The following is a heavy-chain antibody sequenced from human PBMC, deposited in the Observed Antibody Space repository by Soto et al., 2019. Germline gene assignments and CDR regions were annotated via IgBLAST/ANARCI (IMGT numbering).Heavy chain of an antibody. J-gene: IGHJ6*02. CDR1: GGSITDYS. CDR3: AREWGLLPYYVMNV. V-gene: IGHV4-4*07. D-gene: IGHD7-27*01. CDR2: IFSSGST. Sequence: SETLSLTCTVSGGSITDYSWVWIRQPAGKGLEWIGRIFSSGSTNYNPSLKGRVTISVDTSKNDFSLNLSSVTAADTAVYFCAREWGLLPYYVMNVWGHGTAVTVSS.